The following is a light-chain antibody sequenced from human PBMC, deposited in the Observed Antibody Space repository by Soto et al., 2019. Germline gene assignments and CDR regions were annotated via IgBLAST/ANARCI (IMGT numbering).Light chain of an antibody. J-gene: IGLJ2*01. Sequence: QAVLTQSSSASASLGSSVKLTCTLSSGHSTYIIAWHQQQPGKAPRYLMKLEGSGSYNKGSGVPDRFSGSSSGADRYLTISNLQFEDEADYYCETWDINTHVVFGGGTTLTVL. V-gene: IGLV4-60*02. CDR1: SGHSTYI. CDR3: ETWDINTHVV. CDR2: LEGSGSY.